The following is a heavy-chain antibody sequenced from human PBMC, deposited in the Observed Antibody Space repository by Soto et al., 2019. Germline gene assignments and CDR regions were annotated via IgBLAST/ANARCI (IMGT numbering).Heavy chain of an antibody. CDR1: GVSISSSSYY. J-gene: IGHJ4*02. V-gene: IGHV4-39*01. D-gene: IGHD3-10*01. CDR3: ASLLGIKFDY. Sequence: ETLSLACAVSGVSISSSSYYWGWIRQPPGKGLEWIGTIYYSGTTNYNPSLKSRVTISVDTSQNQFSLKLNSLTAADTAVYYCASLLGIKFDYWGQGALVTVYS. CDR2: IYYSGTT.